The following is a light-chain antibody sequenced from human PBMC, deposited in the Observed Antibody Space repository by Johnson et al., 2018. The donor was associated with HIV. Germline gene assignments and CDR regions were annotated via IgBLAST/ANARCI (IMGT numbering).Light chain of an antibody. V-gene: IGLV1-51*01. CDR3: GAWDSSLSAYV. J-gene: IGLJ1*01. Sequence: VLTQPPSVSATPGQKVTISCSGSTSNIGNNYVSWYQQFPGAAPKLLIYDDNKRPSRIPDRFSGSKSGTPATLGLTGLQTGDEADFYCGAWDSSLSAYVFGSGTKVTVL. CDR2: DDN. CDR1: TSNIGNNY.